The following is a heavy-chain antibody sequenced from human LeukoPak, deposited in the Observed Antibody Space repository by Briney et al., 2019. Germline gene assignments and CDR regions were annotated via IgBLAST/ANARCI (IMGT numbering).Heavy chain of an antibody. V-gene: IGHV4-59*12. J-gene: IGHJ3*02. CDR1: GGSISSYY. D-gene: IGHD6-13*01. CDR3: ARDRIAAADYAFDI. CDR2: IYYSGST. Sequence: SETLSLTCTVSGGSISSYYWSWIRQPPGKELEWIGYIYYSGSTYYNPSLKSRVTISVDTSKNQFSLKLSSVTAADTAVYYCARDRIAAADYAFDIWGQGTMVTVSS.